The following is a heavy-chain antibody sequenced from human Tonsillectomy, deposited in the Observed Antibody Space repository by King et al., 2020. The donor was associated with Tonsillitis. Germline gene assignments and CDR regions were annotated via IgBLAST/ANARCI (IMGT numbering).Heavy chain of an antibody. V-gene: IGHV4-59*01. CDR2: IFYSGST. D-gene: IGHD3-16*01. CDR1: GGSISSSY. J-gene: IGHJ1*01. CDR3: ARGFGGNSAGQKYFQH. Sequence: PLQESGPGLVKPSETLSLTCTVSGGSISSSYWSWLRQSPGKGLEWIGYIFYSGSTNCNPSLQSRVTISVDTSKNQFSLKLNSVTAADTAVYYCARGFGGNSAGQKYFQHWGQGTLVTVSS.